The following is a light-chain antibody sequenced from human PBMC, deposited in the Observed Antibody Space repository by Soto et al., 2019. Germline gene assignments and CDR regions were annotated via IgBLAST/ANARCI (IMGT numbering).Light chain of an antibody. CDR3: QQSYSTPRT. J-gene: IGKJ1*01. CDR2: AAS. Sequence: DIQMTQSPSSLSASVGDRVTITCRASQSISNYLNWYQQKPGKAPKLRMYAASSLQSGVPSRFSGRGSGTDSTLTISSLQPEDFATYYCQQSYSTPRTFGQGTKVEIK. V-gene: IGKV1-39*01. CDR1: QSISNY.